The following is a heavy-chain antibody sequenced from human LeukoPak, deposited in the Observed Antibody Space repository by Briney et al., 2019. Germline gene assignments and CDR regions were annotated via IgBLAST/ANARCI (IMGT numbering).Heavy chain of an antibody. D-gene: IGHD3-9*01. Sequence: GRSLRLSCAASGFTFSSYAMHWVRQAPGKGLEWVAVISYEGSNKYYADSVKGRFTISRDNSKNTLYLQMNSLRAEDTAVYYCAKMHYDILTGYSTGAFDIWGQGTMVTVSS. CDR3: AKMHYDILTGYSTGAFDI. CDR2: ISYEGSNK. V-gene: IGHV3-30-3*02. CDR1: GFTFSSYA. J-gene: IGHJ3*02.